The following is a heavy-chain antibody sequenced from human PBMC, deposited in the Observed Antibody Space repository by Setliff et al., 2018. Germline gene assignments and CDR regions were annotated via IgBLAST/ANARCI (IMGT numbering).Heavy chain of an antibody. CDR3: ARTGTYRYFDY. J-gene: IGHJ4*02. CDR2: IYYRGDT. V-gene: IGHV4-39*01. CDR1: GASLGSGTYY. Sequence: SETLSLTCTASGASLGSGTYYWAWIRKPPGKGLVWIGRIYYRGDTYYNASLTGRLTISVDTAQNQFSLRLTSVTAADTAVYYCARTGTYRYFDYCGQGALVTVSS. D-gene: IGHD1-1*01.